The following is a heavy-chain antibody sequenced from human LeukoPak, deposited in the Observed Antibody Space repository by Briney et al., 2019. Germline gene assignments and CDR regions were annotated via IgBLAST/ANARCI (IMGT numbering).Heavy chain of an antibody. J-gene: IGHJ4*02. CDR3: AVDLGALFDY. D-gene: IGHD5-12*01. CDR1: EFSVGSNY. V-gene: IGHV3-66*01. Sequence: GWSLRLSCAASEFSVGSNYMTWVRQAPGKRLERVSLNYSGGSTYYADSVKGRFTISRDNSKNSPYLQLNSLRAEDTAVYYCAVDLGALFDYWGQGTLVTVSS. CDR2: NYSGGST.